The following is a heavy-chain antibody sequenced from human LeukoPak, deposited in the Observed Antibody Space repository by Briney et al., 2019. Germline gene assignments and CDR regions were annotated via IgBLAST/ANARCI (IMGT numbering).Heavy chain of an antibody. CDR2: IKQDGTEK. Sequence: GSLRLPCAASGFTFTTYWMSWVRQAPGKGLEWVANIKQDGTEKYYVDSVKGRFTISRDNAKNSLYLQMNSLRVEDTAVYYCAKVAKYYYGSETYYFFEHWGQGTPVTASS. CDR3: AKVAKYYYGSETYYFFEH. J-gene: IGHJ4*02. D-gene: IGHD3-10*01. V-gene: IGHV3-7*01. CDR1: GFTFTTYW.